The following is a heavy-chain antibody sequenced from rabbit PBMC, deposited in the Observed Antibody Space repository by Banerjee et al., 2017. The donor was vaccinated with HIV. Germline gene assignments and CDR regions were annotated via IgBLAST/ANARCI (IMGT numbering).Heavy chain of an antibody. CDR2: IYGGDGST. J-gene: IGHJ4*01. V-gene: IGHV1S45*01. CDR1: GFDFSSSYW. Sequence: EESGGGLVKPEGSLTLTCKASGFDFSSSYWICWVRQAPGKGPEWIACIYGGDGSTDYANWAKGRFTISKTSSTTVTLQMTSLTVADTATYFCARGDYDANYFNLWGPGTLVTVS. CDR3: ARGDYDANYFNL. D-gene: IGHD1-1*01.